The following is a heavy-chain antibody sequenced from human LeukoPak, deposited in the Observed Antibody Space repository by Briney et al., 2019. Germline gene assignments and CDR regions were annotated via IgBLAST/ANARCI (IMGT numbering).Heavy chain of an antibody. D-gene: IGHD3-22*01. V-gene: IGHV1-69*05. CDR1: GGTFSSYA. J-gene: IGHJ4*02. CDR3: ARDYYDSSGYYPTTVYFDY. Sequence: SVKVSCKASGGTFSSYAISWVRQAPGQGLEWMGRIIPTFGTANYAQKFQGRVTITTDESTSTAYMELSSLRSEDTAVYYCARDYYDSSGYYPTTVYFDYWGQGTLVTVSS. CDR2: IIPTFGTA.